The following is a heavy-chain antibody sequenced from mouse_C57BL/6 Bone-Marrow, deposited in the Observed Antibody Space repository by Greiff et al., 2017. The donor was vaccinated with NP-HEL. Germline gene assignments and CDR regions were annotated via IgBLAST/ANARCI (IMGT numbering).Heavy chain of an antibody. V-gene: IGHV1-4*01. CDR1: GYTFTSYT. CDR2: INPSSGYT. D-gene: IGHD1-1*01. CDR3: ARYYGSSYWYFDV. Sequence: QVQLKESGAELARPGASVKMSCKASGYTFTSYTMHWVKQRPGQGLEWIGYINPSSGYTKYNQKFKDKAALTADKSSSTAYMQLSSLTSEDSAVYYCARYYGSSYWYFDVWGTGTTVTVSS. J-gene: IGHJ1*03.